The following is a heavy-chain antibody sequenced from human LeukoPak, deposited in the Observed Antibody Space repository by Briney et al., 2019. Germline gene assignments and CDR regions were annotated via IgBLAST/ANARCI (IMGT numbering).Heavy chain of an antibody. CDR3: ASLGSSISDY. Sequence: GGSLRLSCAASGFTFSSYAMHWVRQAPGKGLEYVSAISSNGGSTYYANSAKGRFTISRDNSKNTLYLQMGSLRAEDMAVYYCASLGSSISDYWGQGTLVTVSS. CDR2: ISSNGGST. CDR1: GFTFSSYA. J-gene: IGHJ4*02. D-gene: IGHD6-6*01. V-gene: IGHV3-64*01.